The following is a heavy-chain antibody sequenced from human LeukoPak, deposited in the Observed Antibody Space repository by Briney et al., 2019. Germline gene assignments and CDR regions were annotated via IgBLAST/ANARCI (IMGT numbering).Heavy chain of an antibody. CDR1: GFTFSGYA. CDR3: AKEDFYESSGYPPFDY. Sequence: GGSLRLSCAASGFTFSGYAMSWVRQAPGKGLERVSSISGSDGRTNYADSVKGRFTISRDNSKNTLYLQMNSLRAEDTAVYYCAKEDFYESSGYPPFDYWGQGTLVTVSS. CDR2: ISGSDGRT. D-gene: IGHD3-22*01. J-gene: IGHJ4*02. V-gene: IGHV3-23*01.